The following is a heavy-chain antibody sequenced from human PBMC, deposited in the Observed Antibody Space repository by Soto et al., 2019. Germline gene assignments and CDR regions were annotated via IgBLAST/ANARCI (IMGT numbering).Heavy chain of an antibody. V-gene: IGHV5-10-1*01. J-gene: IGHJ6*02. D-gene: IGHD5-12*01. CDR1: GYSFTSYW. CDR3: ARRLGAGPYYYYYGMDV. Sequence: GEALKSSCKGSGYSFTSYWISWVRQMPGKGLEWMGRIDPSDSYTNYSPSFQGHVTILADKSISTSYLQWSSLKASDTPMYYCARRLGAGPYYYYYGMDVWGQGTTVTVSS. CDR2: IDPSDSYT.